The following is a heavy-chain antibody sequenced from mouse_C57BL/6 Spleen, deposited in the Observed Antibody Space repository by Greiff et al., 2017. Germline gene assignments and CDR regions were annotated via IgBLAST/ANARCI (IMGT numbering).Heavy chain of an antibody. V-gene: IGHV5-17*01. CDR3: ARPSDAHYGSMAY. D-gene: IGHD1-1*01. CDR1: GFTFSDSG. CDR2: ISSGSSTI. Sequence: EMMLVESGGGLVKPGGSLKLSCAASGFTFSDSGMHWARQAPEKGLEWVAYISSGSSTIYYADTVKGRFTISRDNAKNTLFLQMTSLRSDDTAMYYCARPSDAHYGSMAYWGQGTLVTVSA. J-gene: IGHJ3*01.